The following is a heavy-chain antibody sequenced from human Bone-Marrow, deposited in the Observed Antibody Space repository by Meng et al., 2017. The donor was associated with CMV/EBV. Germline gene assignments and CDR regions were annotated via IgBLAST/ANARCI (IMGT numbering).Heavy chain of an antibody. J-gene: IGHJ4*02. CDR3: FPEPAGFDY. CDR2: IYYSGST. V-gene: IGHV4-39*01. D-gene: IGHD1-14*01. CDR1: GGSISSSSYY. Sequence: SETLSLTCTVSGGSISSSSYYWGWIRQPPGKGLEWIGSIYYSGSTYYNPSLKSRVTISVDTSKNQFSLKLSSVTAADTAVYYCFPEPAGFDYWGQGTLVTVSS.